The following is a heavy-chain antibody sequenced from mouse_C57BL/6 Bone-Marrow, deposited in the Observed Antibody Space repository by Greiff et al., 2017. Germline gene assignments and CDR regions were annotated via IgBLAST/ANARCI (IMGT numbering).Heavy chain of an antibody. J-gene: IGHJ1*03. D-gene: IGHD2-4*01. CDR2: IYPGSGST. V-gene: IGHV1-55*01. Sequence: QVQLQQPGAELVKPGASVKMSCKASGYTFTSYWITWVKQRPGQGLEWIGDIYPGSGSTNYNEKFKSKATLTVDTSSSTAYMQLSSLTSEDSAVYYCASSRVDYGGSWYFDVWGTGTTATVSA. CDR3: ASSRVDYGGSWYFDV. CDR1: GYTFTSYW.